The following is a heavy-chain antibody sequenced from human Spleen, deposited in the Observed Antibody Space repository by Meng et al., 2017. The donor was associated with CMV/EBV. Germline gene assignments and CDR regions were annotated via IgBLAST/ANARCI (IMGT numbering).Heavy chain of an antibody. Sequence: GGSATGYYLSWIRQYREKGVEWKGEIKDSESTNDVRYLRSGVTISLDSSNKQVSVTLTPVTDANTAVYYCARESLHSGGYYAIDYWGQGALVTVSS. CDR3: ARESLHSGGYYAIDY. CDR1: GGSATGYY. D-gene: IGHD3-22*01. V-gene: IGHV4-34*01. J-gene: IGHJ4*02. CDR2: IKDSEST.